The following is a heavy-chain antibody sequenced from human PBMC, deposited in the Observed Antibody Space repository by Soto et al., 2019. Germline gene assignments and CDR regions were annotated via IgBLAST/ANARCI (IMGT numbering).Heavy chain of an antibody. Sequence: QVQLVQSGAEVKKPGASVKVSCKASGYTFTSYGISWVRQAPGQGLEWMGWISAYNGNTNYAQKVQCRVTMTTDTATRTAYMERRSLRSDDTDVYYYAFGGSYDKCDAFDTWGQGTMVTVSS. V-gene: IGHV1-18*01. J-gene: IGHJ3*02. CDR2: ISAYNGNT. CDR3: AFGGSYDKCDAFDT. D-gene: IGHD1-26*01. CDR1: GYTFTSYG.